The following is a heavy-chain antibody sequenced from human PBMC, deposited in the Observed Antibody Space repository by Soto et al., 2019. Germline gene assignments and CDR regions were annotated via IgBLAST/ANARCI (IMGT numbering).Heavy chain of an antibody. J-gene: IGHJ5*02. CDR3: VSDKTCGSGWCANWFDP. CDR2: ISSSSSTI. Sequence: WGSLRVSYAVFGFTFSSYSMNWVRQAPGKGLEWVSYISSSSSTIYYADSVKGRFTISRDNAKNSLYLQMNSLSDEDTAVYYCVSDKTCGSGWCANWFDPWGQGTLVTVSS. V-gene: IGHV3-48*02. D-gene: IGHD6-19*01. CDR1: GFTFSSYS.